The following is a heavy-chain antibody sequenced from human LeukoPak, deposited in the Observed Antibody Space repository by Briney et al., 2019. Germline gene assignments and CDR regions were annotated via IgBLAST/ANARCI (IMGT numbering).Heavy chain of an antibody. CDR1: GGSISSGSYY. CDR3: ARAGGGSGNAFDI. V-gene: IGHV4-61*02. D-gene: IGHD3-10*01. CDR2: IYTSGST. J-gene: IGHJ3*02. Sequence: PSETLSLTCTVSGGSISSGSYYWSWIRQPAGKGLEWIGRIYTSGSTNYNPSLKSRVTISVDTSKNQFSLKLSSVTAADTAVYYCARAGGGSGNAFDIWGQGTMVTVSS.